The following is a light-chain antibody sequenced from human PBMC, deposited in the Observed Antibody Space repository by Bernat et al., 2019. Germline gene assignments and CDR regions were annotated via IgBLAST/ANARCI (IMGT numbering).Light chain of an antibody. V-gene: IGKV1-39*01. J-gene: IGKJ3*01. CDR1: QSISNY. Sequence: DIQMTQSPSSLSASVGDRVTITCRASQSISNYLNLYQQKPGKAPNLLIYAAFTLQSGVPSRFSGSESGTDFTLTISSLQPEDFATYYCQQSYSTPFTFGPGTKVDV. CDR2: AAF. CDR3: QQSYSTPFT.